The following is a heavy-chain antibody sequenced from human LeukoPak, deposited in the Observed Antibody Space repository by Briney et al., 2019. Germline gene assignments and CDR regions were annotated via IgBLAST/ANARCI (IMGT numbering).Heavy chain of an antibody. CDR2: IIPIFGTA. J-gene: IGHJ6*03. V-gene: IGHV1-69*05. CDR3: ARDTYTSWYYYYYMDV. D-gene: IGHD2-2*01. CDR1: GGTFSSYA. Sequence: ASVKVSCKASGGTFSSYAISWVRQAPGQGLEWMGRIIPIFGTANYAQKFQGRVTITTDESTSTAYMELSSLRSEDTAVYYCARDTYTSWYYYYYMDVWGKGTTVTVSS.